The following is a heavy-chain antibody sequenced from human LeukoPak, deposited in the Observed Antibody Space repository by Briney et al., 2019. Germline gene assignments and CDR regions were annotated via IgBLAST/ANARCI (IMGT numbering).Heavy chain of an antibody. CDR1: GFTFYDYA. CDR3: AKDISRNFVVVSAADY. J-gene: IGHJ4*02. CDR2: ISGDGGST. Sequence: GGSLRLSCAASGFTFYDYAMHWVRQPPGKSLEWVSLISGDGGSTYYADSVKGRFTVSRDNSKNSLYLQMNSLRTEDTALYYCAKDISRNFVVVSAADYWGQGTLVTVSS. V-gene: IGHV3-43*02. D-gene: IGHD2-2*01.